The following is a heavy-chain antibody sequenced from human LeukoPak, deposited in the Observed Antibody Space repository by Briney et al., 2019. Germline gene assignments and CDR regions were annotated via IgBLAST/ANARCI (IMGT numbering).Heavy chain of an antibody. D-gene: IGHD6-19*01. CDR2: ISAYNGNT. Sequence: GASVKVSCKASGYTFTSYGISWVRQAPGQGLEWMGWISAYNGNTNYAQKLQGRVTMTTDTSTSTAYMEQRSLRSDDTAVYYCATTAAGYSSGWYYFDYWGQGTLVTVSS. V-gene: IGHV1-18*01. CDR1: GYTFTSYG. J-gene: IGHJ4*02. CDR3: ATTAAGYSSGWYYFDY.